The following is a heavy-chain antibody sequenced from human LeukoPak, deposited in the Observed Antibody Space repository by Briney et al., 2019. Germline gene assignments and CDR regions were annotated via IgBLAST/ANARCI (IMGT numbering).Heavy chain of an antibody. CDR1: GYTFSSYG. Sequence: ASVKVSCKASGYTFSSYGFTWVRQAPGQGLEWLGWISAYNGNTNYAQKLQGRVSMTTDTSTSTAYMELRSLRSDDTAVYYCARDRITMVRGVQNWFDPWGQGTLVTVSS. V-gene: IGHV1-18*01. J-gene: IGHJ5*02. CDR2: ISAYNGNT. D-gene: IGHD3-10*01. CDR3: ARDRITMVRGVQNWFDP.